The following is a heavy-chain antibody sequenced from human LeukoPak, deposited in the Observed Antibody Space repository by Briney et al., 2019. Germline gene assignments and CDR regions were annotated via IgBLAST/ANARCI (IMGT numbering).Heavy chain of an antibody. CDR3: AKDRGIEYCSSSSCLAPFDY. Sequence: GGSLRLSCAASGFTFTSYAMNWVRRAPGKGLEWVSAISGSGDSTYYADSVKGRFTISRDNSKNTLYLQMNSLRAEDTAVYYCAKDRGIEYCSSSSCLAPFDYWGEGTLVSVSS. CDR2: ISGSGDST. J-gene: IGHJ4*02. CDR1: GFTFTSYA. V-gene: IGHV3-23*01. D-gene: IGHD2-2*01.